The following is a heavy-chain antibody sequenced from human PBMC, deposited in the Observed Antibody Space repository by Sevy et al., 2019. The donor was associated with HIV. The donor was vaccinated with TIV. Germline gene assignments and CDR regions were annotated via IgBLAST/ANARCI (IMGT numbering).Heavy chain of an antibody. CDR1: GYTLTELS. J-gene: IGHJ3*02. V-gene: IGHV1-24*01. D-gene: IGHD6-13*01. CDR2: FDPEDGET. CDR3: ATSGYSSSWPDAFDI. Sequence: ASVKASCKVSGYTLTELSMHWVRQAPGKGLEWMGGFDPEDGETIYAQKFQGRVTMTEDTSTDTAYMELSSLRSEDTAVYYCATSGYSSSWPDAFDIWGQGTMVTVSS.